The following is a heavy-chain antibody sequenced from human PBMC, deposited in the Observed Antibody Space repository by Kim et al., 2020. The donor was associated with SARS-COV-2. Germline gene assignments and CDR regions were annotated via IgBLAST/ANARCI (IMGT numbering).Heavy chain of an antibody. D-gene: IGHD3-22*01. CDR3: AKDQDSSGYYPYYYGMDV. J-gene: IGHJ6*02. Sequence: GGSLRLSCAASGFTFSSYGMHWVRQAPGKGLEWVAVIWYDGSNKYYADSVKGRFTISRDNSKNTLYLQMNSLRAEDTAVYYCAKDQDSSGYYPYYYGMDVWGQGTTVTVSS. CDR1: GFTFSSYG. CDR2: IWYDGSNK. V-gene: IGHV3-33*06.